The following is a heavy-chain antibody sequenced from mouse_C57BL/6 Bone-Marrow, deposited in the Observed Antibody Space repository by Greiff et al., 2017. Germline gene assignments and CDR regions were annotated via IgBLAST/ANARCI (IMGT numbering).Heavy chain of an antibody. CDR1: GYTFTSYD. J-gene: IGHJ2*01. Sequence: VQLQQSGPELVKPGASVKLSCKASGYTFTSYDINWVKQRPGQGLEWIGWIYPSDGSTNYNEKFKGKATLTVDTSSSPAYMELHSRASEESAVYLCARGGTVALDYWGEGTTLTVSS. D-gene: IGHD1-1*01. CDR3: ARGGTVALDY. CDR2: IYPSDGST. V-gene: IGHV1-85*01.